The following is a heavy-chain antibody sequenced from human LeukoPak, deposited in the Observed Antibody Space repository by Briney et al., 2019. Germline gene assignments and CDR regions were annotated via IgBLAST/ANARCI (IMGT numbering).Heavy chain of an antibody. Sequence: GESLKISCKGSGYSFTSYWIGWVRQMPGKGLEWMGIIYPGDFDTRYGPSFQGQVTISVDKSISTAYLQWSSLKASDTAMYYCARHGYGSGSSESPLDSWGQGTLVTVSS. CDR3: ARHGYGSGSSESPLDS. V-gene: IGHV5-51*01. J-gene: IGHJ4*02. CDR1: GYSFTSYW. D-gene: IGHD3-10*01. CDR2: IYPGDFDT.